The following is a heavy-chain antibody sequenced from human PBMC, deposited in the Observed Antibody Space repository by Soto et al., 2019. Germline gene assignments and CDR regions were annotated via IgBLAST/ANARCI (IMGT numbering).Heavy chain of an antibody. Sequence: ASVKVSCKASGYTFTGYYMHWVRQAPGQGLEWMGWINPNSGGTNYAQKFQGRVTMTRDTSISTAYMELSRLTSDDTAVYYCARDLVVVPAANYIPFDYWGQGTLVTVSS. D-gene: IGHD2-2*01. J-gene: IGHJ4*02. V-gene: IGHV1-2*02. CDR1: GYTFTGYY. CDR3: ARDLVVVPAANYIPFDY. CDR2: INPNSGGT.